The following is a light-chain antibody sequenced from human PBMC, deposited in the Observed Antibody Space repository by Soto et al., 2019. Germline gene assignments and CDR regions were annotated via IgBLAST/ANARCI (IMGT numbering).Light chain of an antibody. Sequence: QSVLTQPASVSGSPGQSITISCTGTSSDVGGYNFVSWHQQHPGKAPKLMIYDVTNRPSGVSNRFSGSKSGNTASLTISGLQAEDEADYYCSSYTSSDTVLFGGGTKLTVL. J-gene: IGLJ2*01. CDR3: SSYTSSDTVL. CDR2: DVT. V-gene: IGLV2-14*01. CDR1: SSDVGGYNF.